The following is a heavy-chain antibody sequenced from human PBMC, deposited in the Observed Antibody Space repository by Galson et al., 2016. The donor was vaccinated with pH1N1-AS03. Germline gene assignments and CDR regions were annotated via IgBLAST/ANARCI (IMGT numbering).Heavy chain of an antibody. V-gene: IGHV1-2*04. CDR2: INPENGVT. CDR3: ARDPRGPCSSATCATTYYFGMDV. J-gene: IGHJ6*02. D-gene: IGHD1-26*01. CDR1: GYIFTDFY. Sequence: VKVSCKASGYIFTDFYVHWVRQAPGRGLEWMGWINPENGVTNYAQKFQAWVTMTGDTSISTAYMELNGLKSDDTAVYYCARDPRGPCSSATCATTYYFGMDVWGQGTTVIVSS.